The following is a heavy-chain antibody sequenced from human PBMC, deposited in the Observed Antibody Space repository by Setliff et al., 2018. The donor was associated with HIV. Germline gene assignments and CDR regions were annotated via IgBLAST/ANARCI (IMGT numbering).Heavy chain of an antibody. CDR3: ARDPRDYYGSGSSPGYYYYMDV. V-gene: IGHV4-4*09. D-gene: IGHD3-10*01. CDR1: GGSISGYH. Sequence: PSETLSLTCTVSGGSISGYHWNWLRQTPGKGLEWIGYIYTSRGTNYNHSLRTRVIISVDTSNQFSLKLSSVTAADTAVYYCARDPRDYYGSGSSPGYYYYMDVWGTGTTVTVSS. J-gene: IGHJ6*03. CDR2: IYTSRGT.